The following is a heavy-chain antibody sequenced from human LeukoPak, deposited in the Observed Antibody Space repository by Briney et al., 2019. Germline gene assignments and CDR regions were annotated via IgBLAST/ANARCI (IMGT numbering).Heavy chain of an antibody. CDR3: ARAARSISMIVVGFFGMDV. CDR1: GYTFTSYG. D-gene: IGHD3-22*01. V-gene: IGHV1-18*01. CDR2: ISANNGNT. Sequence: ASVKVSCKASGYTFTSYGLTWVRQAPGQGLEWMGWISANNGNTNYAQKLQGRVTTTTDTSTSTAYMEVRSLRSDDTAVYYCARAARSISMIVVGFFGMDVWGQGTTVTVSS. J-gene: IGHJ6*02.